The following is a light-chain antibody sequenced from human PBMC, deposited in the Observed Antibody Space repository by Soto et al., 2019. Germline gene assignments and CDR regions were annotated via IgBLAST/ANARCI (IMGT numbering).Light chain of an antibody. Sequence: EIVLTQSPGTLSLSPGERATLSCRASQSVSSSDLAWYQQKPGQAPRLLIYGTSNRATGIPDRFSGSGSGSDFTLTISRLEPEDFAVYYCQQYGRSPWTFGQGTKVEIK. CDR1: QSVSSSD. CDR3: QQYGRSPWT. V-gene: IGKV3-20*01. CDR2: GTS. J-gene: IGKJ1*01.